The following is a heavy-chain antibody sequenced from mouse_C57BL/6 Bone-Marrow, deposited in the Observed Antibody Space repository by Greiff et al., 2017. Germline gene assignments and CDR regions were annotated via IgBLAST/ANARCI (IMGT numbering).Heavy chain of an antibody. J-gene: IGHJ4*01. CDR2: IHPNSGST. D-gene: IGHD2-1*01. Sequence: QVQLQQPGAELVKPGASVKLSCKASGCTFTSYWMHWVKQRPGQGLEWIGMIHPNSGSTNYNEKFKSKATLTVDKSSSTAYMQLSSLTSEDSAVYYCARRYYGNSYAMDYWGQGTSVTGSS. V-gene: IGHV1-64*01. CDR3: ARRYYGNSYAMDY. CDR1: GCTFTSYW.